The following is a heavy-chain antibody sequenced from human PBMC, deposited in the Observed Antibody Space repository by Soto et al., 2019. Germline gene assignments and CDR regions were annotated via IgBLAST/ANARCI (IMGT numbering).Heavy chain of an antibody. V-gene: IGHV1-2*04. CDR1: GYTFTGYY. Sequence: GASVKVSCKASGYTFTGYYMHWVRQAPGQGLEWMGWINPNIGGTNYAQKFQGWVTMTRDTSISTAYMELSRLRSDDTAVYYCARAPMATAFFDYWGQGTLVTVSS. CDR2: INPNIGGT. D-gene: IGHD5-18*01. CDR3: ARAPMATAFFDY. J-gene: IGHJ4*02.